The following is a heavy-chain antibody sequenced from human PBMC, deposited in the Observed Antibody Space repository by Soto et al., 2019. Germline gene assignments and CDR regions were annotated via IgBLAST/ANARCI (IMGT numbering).Heavy chain of an antibody. CDR1: GGSISSGDYY. Sequence: SETLSLTCTVSGGSISSGDYYWSWIRQPPGKGLEWIGYIYYSGSTYYNPSLKSRVTISVDTSKNQFSLKLSSVTAADTAVYYCAREPEYCTNGVCYHYYGMDVWGQGTTVTVS. D-gene: IGHD2-8*01. CDR2: IYYSGST. CDR3: AREPEYCTNGVCYHYYGMDV. J-gene: IGHJ6*02. V-gene: IGHV4-30-4*01.